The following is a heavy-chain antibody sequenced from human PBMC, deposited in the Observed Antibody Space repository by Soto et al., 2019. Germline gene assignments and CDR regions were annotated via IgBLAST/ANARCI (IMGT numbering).Heavy chain of an antibody. CDR1: GGTFSSYT. J-gene: IGHJ5*02. V-gene: IGHV1-69*02. CDR2: IIPILGIS. D-gene: IGHD2-15*01. CDR3: ARGTIVVVAATPFWFDP. Sequence: QVQLVQSGAEVKKPGSSVKVSCKASGGTFSSYTISWVRQAPGQGLEWMGRIIPILGISNYAQKFQGRVTITADKSTSTAYMELGSLRSEDTAVYYCARGTIVVVAATPFWFDPWGQGTLVTVSS.